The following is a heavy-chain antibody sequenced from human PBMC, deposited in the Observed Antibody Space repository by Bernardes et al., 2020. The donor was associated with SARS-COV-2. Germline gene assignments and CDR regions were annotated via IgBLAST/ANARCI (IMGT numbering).Heavy chain of an antibody. D-gene: IGHD3-22*01. CDR3: ARSDYYDKKNDY. J-gene: IGHJ4*02. Sequence: GGSLRLSCAASGFTFSNFWMHWVRQPPGKGLMWVSRIYNGGSEKYYVDSVKGRFTISRDNAKNSLYLQMNSLRAEDTAVYYCARSDYYDKKNDYWGQGTLVTVSS. CDR2: IYNGGSEK. V-gene: IGHV3-74*01. CDR1: GFTFSNFW.